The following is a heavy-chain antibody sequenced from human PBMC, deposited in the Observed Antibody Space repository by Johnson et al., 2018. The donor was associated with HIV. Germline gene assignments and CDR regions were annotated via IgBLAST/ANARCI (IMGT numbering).Heavy chain of an antibody. Sequence: VQLVESVGGLVQPGGSLRLSCAASGFTFSSYAMHWVRQAPGKGLEYVSAISSNGGSTYYANSVKGRFTISRDNSKNTLYLQRGSLRAEDMAVYYWARYQWANVDYAAAQDAFDIWGQGTMVTVSS. D-gene: IGHD4-17*01. CDR2: ISSNGGST. V-gene: IGHV3-64*01. J-gene: IGHJ3*02. CDR3: ARYQWANVDYAAAQDAFDI. CDR1: GFTFSSYA.